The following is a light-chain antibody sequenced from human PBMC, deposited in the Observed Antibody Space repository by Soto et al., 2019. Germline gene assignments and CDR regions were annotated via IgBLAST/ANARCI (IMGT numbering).Light chain of an antibody. Sequence: DIEMTQSPYTLSASVGDRVTITFRASQSISSWLAWYHQKPWKAPKLLIYDASSLESGVPSRFSGSGSGTEFTLTISSLQPDDFATYYCQQYNSYSTFAQGTKVDIK. CDR3: QQYNSYST. CDR1: QSISSW. J-gene: IGKJ1*01. V-gene: IGKV1-5*01. CDR2: DAS.